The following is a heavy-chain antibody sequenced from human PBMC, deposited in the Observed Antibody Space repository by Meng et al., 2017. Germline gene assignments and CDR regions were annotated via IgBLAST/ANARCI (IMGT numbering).Heavy chain of an antibody. Sequence: GGSLRLSCAASGFTFSSYGMHWVRQAPGKGLVWVSRINSDGSSTSYADSVKGRFTISRDNAKNTLYLQMNSLRAEDTAVYYCARDPRDFWSGYYISWFDPWGQGTLVTVSS. CDR3: ARDPRDFWSGYYISWFDP. CDR2: INSDGSST. CDR1: GFTFSSYG. D-gene: IGHD3-3*01. J-gene: IGHJ5*02. V-gene: IGHV3-74*01.